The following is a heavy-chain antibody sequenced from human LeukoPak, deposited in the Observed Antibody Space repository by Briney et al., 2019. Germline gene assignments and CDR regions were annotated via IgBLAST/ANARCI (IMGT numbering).Heavy chain of an antibody. V-gene: IGHV3-7*01. J-gene: IGHJ5*02. CDR2: IKQDGSEK. D-gene: IGHD3-10*01. Sequence: GGSLRLSCAASGFTFSSYWMSWFRQAPGKGLEWVANIKQDGSEKYYVDSVKGRFTISRDNAKNSLYLQMNSLRAEDTAVYYCARDGSGSYYKAWFDPWGQGTLVTVSS. CDR3: ARDGSGSYYKAWFDP. CDR1: GFTFSSYW.